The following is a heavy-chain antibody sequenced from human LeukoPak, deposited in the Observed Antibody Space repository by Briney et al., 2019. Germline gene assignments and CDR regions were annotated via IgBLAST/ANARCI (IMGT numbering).Heavy chain of an antibody. CDR2: ISGSGGST. V-gene: IGHV3-23*01. CDR3: AKEGSLVVVPDYYYYYGMDV. D-gene: IGHD2-2*01. Sequence: GGSLRLSCAACGFTFSSYAMSWVRQAPGKGLEWVSAISGSGGSTYYADSVKGRFTISRDNSKNTLYLQMNSPRAEDTAVYYCAKEGSLVVVPDYYYYYGMDVWGQGTTVTVSS. CDR1: GFTFSSYA. J-gene: IGHJ6*02.